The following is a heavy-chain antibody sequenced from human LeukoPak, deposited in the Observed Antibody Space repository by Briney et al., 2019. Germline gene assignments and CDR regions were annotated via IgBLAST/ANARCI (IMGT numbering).Heavy chain of an antibody. V-gene: IGHV3-7*01. CDR3: AGSGWQVYVDY. Sequence: QPGGSLRLSCAASGFTFTTFWMSWVRQAPGKGLEWVANIKQDGSERYYVDSVKGRFTISRDNAKNSLYLQMNSLRAEDTGVYYCAGSGWQVYVDYWGQGALVTVSS. J-gene: IGHJ4*02. CDR2: IKQDGSER. CDR1: GFTFTTFW. D-gene: IGHD6-19*01.